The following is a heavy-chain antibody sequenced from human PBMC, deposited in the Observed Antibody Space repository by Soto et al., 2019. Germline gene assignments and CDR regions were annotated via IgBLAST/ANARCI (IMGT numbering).Heavy chain of an antibody. Sequence: GGSLRLSCAASGFTFSSYGMHWVRQAPGKGLEWVAVISYDGSNKYYADSVKGRFTISRDNSKNTLYLQMNSLRAEDTAVYYCAKDQLDYGDCEESCYYYGMDVWGQGTTVTVSS. V-gene: IGHV3-30*18. D-gene: IGHD4-17*01. CDR3: AKDQLDYGDCEESCYYYGMDV. J-gene: IGHJ6*02. CDR2: ISYDGSNK. CDR1: GFTFSSYG.